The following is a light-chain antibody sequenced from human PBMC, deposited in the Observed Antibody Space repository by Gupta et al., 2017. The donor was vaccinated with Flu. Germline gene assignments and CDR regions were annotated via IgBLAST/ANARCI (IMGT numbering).Light chain of an antibody. V-gene: IGKV3-20*01. CDR3: QQEGSEHPGGT. CDR1: QSVSSSY. Sequence: EIVLTQSPGTLSLSPGERATLSCRASQSVSSSYLAWYQQKPGQAPRLLIYGASSRATGITDRCSGSGVGTDVNLTISRREPEDFAVYYCQQEGSEHPGGTFGQGTKMEIK. CDR2: GAS. J-gene: IGKJ1*01.